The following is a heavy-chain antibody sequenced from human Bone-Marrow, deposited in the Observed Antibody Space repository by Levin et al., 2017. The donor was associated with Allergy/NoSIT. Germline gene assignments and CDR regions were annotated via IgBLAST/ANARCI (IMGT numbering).Heavy chain of an antibody. J-gene: IGHJ4*02. CDR3: ARVLRTSSPDY. D-gene: IGHD3/OR15-3a*01. CDR2: INLNSGAT. Sequence: GGSLRLSCKGSGYTFSDFYMHWVRQAPGQGLEWMGWINLNSGATDSAPKFHGRVTMTRDPSISTAFMDLSRLRSDDTAVYYCARVLRTSSPDYWGQGTLVTVSS. V-gene: IGHV1-2*02. CDR1: GYTFSDFY.